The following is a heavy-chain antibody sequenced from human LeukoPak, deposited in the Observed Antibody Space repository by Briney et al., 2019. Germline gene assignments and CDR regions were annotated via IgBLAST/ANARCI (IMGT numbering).Heavy chain of an antibody. J-gene: IGHJ3*02. CDR3: ARDPSSGGRYGAFDI. Sequence: GGSLRLSCAASGITFSSYAMHWVRQAPGKGLECVSVISSKGETTNYANSVKGRFTISRDNSKNTLYLQMESLRAEDMAVYYCARDPSSGGRYGAFDIWGQGTMVTVSS. CDR1: GITFSSYA. D-gene: IGHD6-19*01. V-gene: IGHV3-64*01. CDR2: ISSKGETT.